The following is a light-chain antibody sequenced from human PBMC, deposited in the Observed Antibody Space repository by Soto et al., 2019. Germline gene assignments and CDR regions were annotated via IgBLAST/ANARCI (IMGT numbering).Light chain of an antibody. CDR3: SSYTSSSTLMV. CDR2: DVS. V-gene: IGLV2-14*01. J-gene: IGLJ2*01. CDR1: SSDVGGYNY. Sequence: QSALTQPASGSRSPGQSITISCTGTSSDVGGYNYVSWYQQHPGKAPKLMIYDVSNRPSGVSNRFSGSKSGNTASLTISGLQAEDEAYYYCSSYTSSSTLMVFGGGTKLTVL.